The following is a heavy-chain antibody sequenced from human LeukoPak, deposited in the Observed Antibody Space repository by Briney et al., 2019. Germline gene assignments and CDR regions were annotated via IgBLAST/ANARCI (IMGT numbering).Heavy chain of an antibody. CDR2: IYYSGST. CDR1: GGSFSGYY. D-gene: IGHD6-13*01. V-gene: IGHV4-59*08. CDR3: ARHWETSSWYVDY. J-gene: IGHJ4*02. Sequence: SETLSLTCAVYGGSFSGYYWSWIRQPPGKGLEWIGYIYYSGSTNYNPSLKSRVTISVDTSKNQLSLKLSSVTAADTAVYYCARHWETSSWYVDYWGQGTLVTVSS.